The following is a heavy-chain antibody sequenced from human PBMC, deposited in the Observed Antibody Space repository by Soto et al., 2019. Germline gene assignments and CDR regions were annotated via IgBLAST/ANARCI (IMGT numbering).Heavy chain of an antibody. D-gene: IGHD2-21*01. V-gene: IGHV3-23*01. CDR1: GFTFSTYA. J-gene: IGHJ4*02. CDR3: AKASRGQALFRPIPFDY. Sequence: EVQLLESGGGLVQIGGSLRLSCAASGFTFSTYAMTWVRQASGKGLEWVSQISGSGGSTDYAASVKGRFTISRDNSKNTLYLQMNSLRGDDTAVYYCAKASRGQALFRPIPFDYWGQGTLVTVS. CDR2: ISGSGGST.